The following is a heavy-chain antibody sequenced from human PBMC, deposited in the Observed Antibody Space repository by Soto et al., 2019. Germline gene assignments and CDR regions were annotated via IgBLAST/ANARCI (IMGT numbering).Heavy chain of an antibody. Sequence: KPSETLSLTCTVSGGSISSSSYYWGWIRQPPGKGLEWIGSIYYSGSTYYNPSLKSRVTISVDTSKNQFSLKLSSVTAADTAVYYCARHPYSSSWNYYGMDVWGQGTTVTVS. CDR1: GGSISSSSYY. V-gene: IGHV4-39*01. CDR3: ARHPYSSSWNYYGMDV. J-gene: IGHJ6*02. D-gene: IGHD6-13*01. CDR2: IYYSGST.